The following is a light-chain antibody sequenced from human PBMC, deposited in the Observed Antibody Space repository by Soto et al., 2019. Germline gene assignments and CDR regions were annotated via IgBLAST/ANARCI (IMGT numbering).Light chain of an antibody. CDR3: QSYDATNQV. CDR2: EDN. J-gene: IGLJ3*02. Sequence: NFMLTQPHSVSESPGKTVIISCTRISGSIASNYVQWYQQRPGSSPTTVIYEDNQRPSGVPDRFSGSIDSSSNSASLTISGLEPEDEADYFCQSYDATNQVFGGGTKLTVL. V-gene: IGLV6-57*01. CDR1: SGSIASNY.